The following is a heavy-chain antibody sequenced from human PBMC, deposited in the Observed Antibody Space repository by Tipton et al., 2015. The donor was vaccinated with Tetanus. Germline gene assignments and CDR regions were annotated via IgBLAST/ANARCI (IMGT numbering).Heavy chain of an antibody. J-gene: IGHJ4*02. CDR2: IRDNGNS. CDR3: ARGTFHAFDF. CDR1: GGSINSGGHF. V-gene: IGHV4-31*03. Sequence: GLVKPSETLSLTCTVSGGSINSGGHFWTWIRQRTGKGLEWIGHIRDNGNSYANPSLSGRVTMSVDTRKNQFPLNLTSMSVADTATYYCARGTFHAFDFWGQGVQVTVSS. D-gene: IGHD2/OR15-2a*01.